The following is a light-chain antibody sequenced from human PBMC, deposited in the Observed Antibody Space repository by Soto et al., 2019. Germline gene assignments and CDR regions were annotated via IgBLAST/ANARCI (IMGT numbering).Light chain of an antibody. Sequence: QSVLTQPASVSGSPGQSITISCTGTSSDVGLYNYVSWYQQHPGKAPKLIIFDVISRPSGVSNRFSGSKSGYTASLTISELQAEDEADYYCSSYTSSSTVLFGGGTKLTVL. J-gene: IGLJ2*01. CDR3: SSYTSSSTVL. V-gene: IGLV2-14*03. CDR1: SSDVGLYNY. CDR2: DVI.